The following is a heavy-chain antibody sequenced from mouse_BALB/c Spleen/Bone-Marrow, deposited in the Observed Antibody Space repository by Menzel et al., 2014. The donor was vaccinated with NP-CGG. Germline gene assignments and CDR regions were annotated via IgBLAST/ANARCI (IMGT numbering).Heavy chain of an antibody. CDR1: GYTFTSYV. J-gene: IGHJ3*01. CDR3: ARSGRYDGFAY. V-gene: IGHV1-14*01. CDR2: INPYNDGT. D-gene: IGHD2-14*01. Sequence: EVQLQQSGPELVKPGASVKMSCKASGYTFTSYVMHWVKQKPGQGLEWTGYINPYNDGTKYNEKFKGKATLTSDKSSSTAYMELSSLTSEDSAVYYCARSGRYDGFAYWGQGTLVTVSA.